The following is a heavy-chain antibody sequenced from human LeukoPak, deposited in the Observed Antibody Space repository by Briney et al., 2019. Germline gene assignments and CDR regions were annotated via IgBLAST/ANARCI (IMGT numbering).Heavy chain of an antibody. CDR1: GYSISSGYY. Sequence: SETLSLTCTVSGYSISSGYYWGWIRQPPGKGLEWIGTIYHSGNTYYNPSLASRVIILVDTSKNQFSLKLSSVTAADTAVYYCARDKYYYGSGSYVHFDYWGQGTLVTVSS. V-gene: IGHV4-38-2*02. CDR2: IYHSGNT. J-gene: IGHJ4*02. D-gene: IGHD3-10*01. CDR3: ARDKYYYGSGSYVHFDY.